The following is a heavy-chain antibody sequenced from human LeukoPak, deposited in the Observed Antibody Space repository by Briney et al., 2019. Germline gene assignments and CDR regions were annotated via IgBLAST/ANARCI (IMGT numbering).Heavy chain of an antibody. CDR3: ARLRFLEPLHYYYYMDV. Sequence: PSETLSLTCTVSGGSISSYYWSWIRQPPGKGLEWIGYIYTSGSTNYNPSLKSRVTISVDTSKNQFSLKLSSVTAADTAVYYCARLRFLEPLHYYYYMDVWGKGTTVTVSS. D-gene: IGHD3-3*01. CDR1: GGSISSYY. J-gene: IGHJ6*03. V-gene: IGHV4-4*09. CDR2: IYTSGST.